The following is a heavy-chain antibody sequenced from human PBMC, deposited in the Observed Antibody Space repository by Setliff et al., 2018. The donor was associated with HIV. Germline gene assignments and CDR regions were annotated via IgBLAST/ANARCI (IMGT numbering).Heavy chain of an antibody. CDR1: GYTFTNYF. CDR2: VDPEDGET. J-gene: IGHJ4*02. CDR3: ATVRIVGATEFDY. D-gene: IGHD1-26*01. V-gene: IGHV1-69-2*01. Sequence: ASVKVSCKASGYTFTNYFMHWVRQAPGEGLEWVGRVDPEDGETRYAMKFQGSVTISADTSTDTTYLSLASLRSQDTAVYYCATVRIVGATEFDYWGQGTVVTVS.